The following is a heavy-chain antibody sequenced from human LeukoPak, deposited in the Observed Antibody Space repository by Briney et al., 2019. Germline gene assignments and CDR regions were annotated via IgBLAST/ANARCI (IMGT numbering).Heavy chain of an antibody. D-gene: IGHD2-15*01. Sequence: SETPSLTCAVYGGSPSGYYGSWIRHPPGKGLGWIGEINHSGSTNYNPSLKSRVTISVDTSKNQFSLKLSSVTAADTAVYYCARGRYCSGGSCRPYTKNAPGKTCYGMDVWGKGTTVTVSS. CDR1: GGSPSGYY. CDR2: INHSGST. CDR3: ARGRYCSGGSCRPYTKNAPGKTCYGMDV. J-gene: IGHJ6*04. V-gene: IGHV4-34*01.